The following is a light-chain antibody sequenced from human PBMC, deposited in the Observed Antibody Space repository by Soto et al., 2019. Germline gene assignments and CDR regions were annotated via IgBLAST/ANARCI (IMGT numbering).Light chain of an antibody. Sequence: EIVLTQSPGTLSFSPGERATLSCRASQSVSSSYLAWYQQNPGQAPRVLIYGASSRSPGIPDRFSGSGSGTDFTLTISRLEPEDFAVYYCQQYGSSRTFGQGTKVEIK. J-gene: IGKJ1*01. CDR3: QQYGSSRT. CDR2: GAS. V-gene: IGKV3-20*01. CDR1: QSVSSSY.